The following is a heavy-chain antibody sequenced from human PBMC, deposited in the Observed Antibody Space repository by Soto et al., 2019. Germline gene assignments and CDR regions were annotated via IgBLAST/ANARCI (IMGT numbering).Heavy chain of an antibody. CDR3: ARGVTFYYDSSGYYNNYFDP. D-gene: IGHD3-22*01. Sequence: PSETLSLTCAVYGGSFSGYYWGWIRQPPGKGLEWIGEINHSGSTNYNPSLKGRVTISVDTSKKQFSLKLSSVTAADTAVYYCARGVTFYYDSSGYYNNYFDPWGQGTLVTVSS. J-gene: IGHJ5*02. CDR2: INHSGST. CDR1: GGSFSGYY. V-gene: IGHV4-34*01.